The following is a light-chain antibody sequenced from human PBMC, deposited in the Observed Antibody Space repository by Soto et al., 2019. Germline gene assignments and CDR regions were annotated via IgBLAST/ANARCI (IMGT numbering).Light chain of an antibody. CDR1: SSDVGGYNY. J-gene: IGLJ1*01. CDR2: DVT. V-gene: IGLV2-14*01. CDR3: SSYTSSITFYV. Sequence: QSALTQPASVSGSPGQSITISCTGTSSDVGGYNYVSWYQQHPGKAPKLLIYDVTNRPSGVSNRFSGSKSGNTASLTISVLQAEDEADYYCSSYTSSITFYVFGTGTKLTVL.